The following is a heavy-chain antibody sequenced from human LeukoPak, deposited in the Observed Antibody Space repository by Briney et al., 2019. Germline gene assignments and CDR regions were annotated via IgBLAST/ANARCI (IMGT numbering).Heavy chain of an antibody. CDR3: AKESGPRGVQSAALY. CDR1: GFTFSSYA. D-gene: IGHD3-10*01. J-gene: IGHJ4*02. CDR2: VDGSGGYT. Sequence: PGGSLRLSCAASGFTFSSYALSWVRQAPGKGREGVSAVDGSGGYTYYADSVKGRFTISRDNSKNTLYLQMNSLRAEDTAIYYCAKESGPRGVQSAALYWGQGTLVTVSS. V-gene: IGHV3-23*01.